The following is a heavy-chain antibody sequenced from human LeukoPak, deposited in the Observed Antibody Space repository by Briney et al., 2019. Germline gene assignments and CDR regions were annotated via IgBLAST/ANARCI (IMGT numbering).Heavy chain of an antibody. D-gene: IGHD5-12*01. CDR2: ISSSSSTI. V-gene: IGHV3-48*01. CDR1: GFTFSSYS. CDR3: ARGEYSGYDYPYYYYYMDV. Sequence: PGGSLRLSCAASGFTFSSYSMNWVRQAPGKGLEWVSYISSSSSTIYYADSVKGRFTISRDNAKNSLYLQMNSLRAEDTAVYYCARGEYSGYDYPYYYYYMDVWGKGTTVTVSS. J-gene: IGHJ6*03.